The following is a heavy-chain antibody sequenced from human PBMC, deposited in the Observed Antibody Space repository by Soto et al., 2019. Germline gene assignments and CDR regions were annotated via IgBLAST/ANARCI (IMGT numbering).Heavy chain of an antibody. CDR1: GGSLTGYY. CDR3: ARGQEGIVATH. CDR2: VKDGGRT. D-gene: IGHD5-12*01. V-gene: IGHV4-34*01. J-gene: IGHJ4*02. Sequence: QVQLQQWGAGLLKPSETLSLTCTVNGGSLTGYYWSWIRQPPGKGLEWIGEVKDGGRTNYSPSLRGRVSISADTAKNHFSLRLNSVTAADTAVYVCARGQEGIVATHWDQGALVTVSS.